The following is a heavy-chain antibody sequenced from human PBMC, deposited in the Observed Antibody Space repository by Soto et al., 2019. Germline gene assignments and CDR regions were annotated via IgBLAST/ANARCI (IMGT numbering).Heavy chain of an antibody. J-gene: IGHJ3*02. Sequence: SVKVSCKASGGTFSSYAISWVRQAPGQGLAWMGGIIPIFGTANYAQKFQGRVTITADKSTSTAYMELSSLRSEDTAVYYCARASHIVVVTAICAFDIWGQGTMVTVSS. D-gene: IGHD2-21*02. CDR3: ARASHIVVVTAICAFDI. CDR2: IIPIFGTA. V-gene: IGHV1-69*06. CDR1: GGTFSSYA.